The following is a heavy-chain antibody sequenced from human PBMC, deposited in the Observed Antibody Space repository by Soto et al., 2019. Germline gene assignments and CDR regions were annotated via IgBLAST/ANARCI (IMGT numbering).Heavy chain of an antibody. V-gene: IGHV1-8*01. CDR3: ARGSWSDSNYYYYGMDV. D-gene: IGHD1-26*01. CDR2: MNPNSGNT. CDR1: GYTFTSYD. J-gene: IGHJ6*02. Sequence: ASVKVSCKASGYTFTSYDINWVRQATGQGLEWMGWMNPNSGNTGYAQKFQGRVTMTRNTSISTAYMELSSLRSEDTAVYYCARGSWSDSNYYYYGMDVWGQGTTVTVSS.